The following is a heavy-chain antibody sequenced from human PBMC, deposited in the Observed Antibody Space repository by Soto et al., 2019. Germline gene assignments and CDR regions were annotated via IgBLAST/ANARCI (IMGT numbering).Heavy chain of an antibody. CDR2: IYYSGST. V-gene: IGHV4-59*08. J-gene: IGHJ3*02. CDR3: ARHGIMITFGGVIEVGAFDI. D-gene: IGHD3-16*02. CDR1: GGSISSYY. Sequence: QVQLQESGPGLVKPSETLSLTCTVSGGSISSYYWSWIRQPPGKGLEWIGYIYYSGSTNYNPSLKSRVTISVDTSKNQFSLKLSSVTAADTAVYYCARHGIMITFGGVIEVGAFDIWGQGTMVTVSS.